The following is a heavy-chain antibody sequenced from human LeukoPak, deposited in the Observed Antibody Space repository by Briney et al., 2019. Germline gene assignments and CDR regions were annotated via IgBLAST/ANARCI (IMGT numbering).Heavy chain of an antibody. CDR2: IYYSGRT. CDR3: ARGSIAVGFDS. CDR1: GGSISSSSYY. V-gene: IGHV4-39*07. Sequence: SETLSLTCTVSGGSISSSSYYWGWIRQPPGKGLEWIGSIYYSGRTNYNPSLKSRGTISVDTSKSQFSLRLISVTAADTAVYYCARGSIAVGFDSWGQGTLVAVSS. D-gene: IGHD6-19*01. J-gene: IGHJ4*02.